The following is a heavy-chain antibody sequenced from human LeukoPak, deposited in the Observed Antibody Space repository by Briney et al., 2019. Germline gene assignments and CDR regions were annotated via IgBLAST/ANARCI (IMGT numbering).Heavy chain of an antibody. D-gene: IGHD6-19*01. J-gene: IGHJ4*02. CDR2: ISGSGDST. V-gene: IGHV3-23*01. CDR1: GFTFSNYA. Sequence: GGSLRLSCAASGFTFSNYAMRWVRQAPGKGLEWVSGISGSGDSTYYADSVKGRFTISRDNSKNTLYLQMNSLRAEDTAVYYCARRSGIAVAGAFDYWGQGTLVTVSS. CDR3: ARRSGIAVAGAFDY.